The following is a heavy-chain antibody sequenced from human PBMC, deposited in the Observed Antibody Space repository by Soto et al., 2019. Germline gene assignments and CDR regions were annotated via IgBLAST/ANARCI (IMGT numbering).Heavy chain of an antibody. D-gene: IGHD2-2*01. CDR2: IKEDAGEE. CDR3: TLAISSPFSNFDS. J-gene: IGHJ4*02. V-gene: IGHV3-7*01. CDR1: GFTFSTYW. Sequence: EVQLVQSGGDLVQPGGSLRLSCVASGFTFSTYWMTWVRQAPGMGQEWVAGIKEDAGEEVYLDSVKGRFSISRDNAKNSLYPQLNSLRAEDTAVYYCTLAISSPFSNFDSWGQGSLVTVSS.